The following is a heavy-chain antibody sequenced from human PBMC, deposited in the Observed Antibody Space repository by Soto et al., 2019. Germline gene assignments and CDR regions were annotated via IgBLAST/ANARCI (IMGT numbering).Heavy chain of an antibody. CDR3: STRQSSSTSCEDTYYYYYGMDV. J-gene: IGHJ6*02. V-gene: IGHV1-69*01. Sequence: QVQLVQSGAEVKKPGSSVKVSCKASGGTFSSYAISWVRQAPGQGLEWMGGIIPISGTANYAQQFQGRVTITADEATNNADIVRRSISTADDAANYSSTRQSSSTSCEDTYYYYYGMDVWGQGTTVTVSS. CDR1: GGTFSSYA. D-gene: IGHD2-2*01. CDR2: IIPISGTA.